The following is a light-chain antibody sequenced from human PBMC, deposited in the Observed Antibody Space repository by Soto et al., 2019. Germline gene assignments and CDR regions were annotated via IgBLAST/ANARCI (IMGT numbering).Light chain of an antibody. Sequence: EIVLTQSPVTLSLSPGDTATLSCRASQSVIRYVAWYQQKPGQPPRLLIYDATIRASGIPARFSGSGSGTDLSLTISSLEPEDFAVYYCQQRYHWPPLTFGGGTKVEVK. V-gene: IGKV3-11*01. J-gene: IGKJ4*01. CDR1: QSVIRY. CDR3: QQRYHWPPLT. CDR2: DAT.